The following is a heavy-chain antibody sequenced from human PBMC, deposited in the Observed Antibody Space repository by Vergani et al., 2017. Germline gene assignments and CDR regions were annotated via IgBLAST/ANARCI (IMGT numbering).Heavy chain of an antibody. Sequence: QVQLQQWGAGLLKPSETLSLTCAVYGGSFSGYYWSWIRQPPGKGLEWIGEINHSGSTTYNPSLKSRVTISVDTSKNQFSLKLSSVTAADTAVYYCARAVLFSGSGRYYNVRVRYYFDYWGEGTLVTVSS. V-gene: IGHV4-34*01. CDR1: GGSFSGYY. CDR2: INHSGST. J-gene: IGHJ4*02. CDR3: ARAVLFSGSGRYYNVRVRYYFDY. D-gene: IGHD3-10*01.